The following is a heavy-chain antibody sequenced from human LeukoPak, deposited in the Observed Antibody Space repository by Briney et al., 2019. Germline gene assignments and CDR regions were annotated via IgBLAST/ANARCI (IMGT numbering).Heavy chain of an antibody. J-gene: IGHJ5*02. CDR2: IYYSGST. D-gene: IGHD3-9*01. V-gene: IGHV4-39*01. Sequence: KPSETLSLTCTVSGGSISSSSYYWGWIRQPPGKGLEWIGSIYYSGSTYYNPSLKSRVTISVDTSKNQFSLKLSSVTAADTAVYYCVRHITIFSSRFDPWGQGTLVTVSS. CDR3: VRHITIFSSRFDP. CDR1: GGSISSSSYY.